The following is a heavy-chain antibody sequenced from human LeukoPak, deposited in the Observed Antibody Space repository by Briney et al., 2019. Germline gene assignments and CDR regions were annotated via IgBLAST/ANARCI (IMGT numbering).Heavy chain of an antibody. J-gene: IGHJ4*02. CDR2: IYPGDSDT. CDR1: GYSFTTYW. D-gene: IGHD1-26*01. V-gene: IGHV5-51*01. Sequence: PGESLKISCKGSGYSFTTYWIGWVRQMPGKGLEWMGIIYPGDSDTRYSSSFQGQVTISADKSISTAYLQWSSLKASDTAMYYCARLVSTIVGATLGIDYWGQGTLVTVSS. CDR3: ARLVSTIVGATLGIDY.